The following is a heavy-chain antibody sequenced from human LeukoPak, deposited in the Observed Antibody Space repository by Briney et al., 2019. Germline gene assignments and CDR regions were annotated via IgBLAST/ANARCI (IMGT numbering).Heavy chain of an antibody. CDR1: GFTFSSYA. D-gene: IGHD3-10*01. V-gene: IGHV3-23*01. CDR3: AKDQSYYNWFDP. J-gene: IGHJ5*02. CDR2: IDANGAGT. Sequence: GGSLRLSCAASGFTFSSYAMTWVRQAPGKGLEWVSRIDANGAGTFYADSVKGRFSISRDNAKNTLGLQMHSLTAEDTAVYYCAKDQSYYNWFDPWGQGTLVTVSS.